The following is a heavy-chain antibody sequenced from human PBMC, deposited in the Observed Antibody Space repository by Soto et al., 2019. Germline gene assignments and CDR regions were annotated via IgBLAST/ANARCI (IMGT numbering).Heavy chain of an antibody. CDR2: INAGNGNT. V-gene: IGHV1-3*01. Sequence: QVQLVQSGAEVKKPGASVKVSCKASGYTFTSYAMHWVRQAPGQRLEWMGWINAGNGNTKYSQKFQGRVTITRDTSASTPYMELSSLRSDDTVVYYCAKGYGGYFHVFDPWGQGTLVTVSS. J-gene: IGHJ5*02. CDR3: AKGYGGYFHVFDP. D-gene: IGHD4-17*01. CDR1: GYTFTSYA.